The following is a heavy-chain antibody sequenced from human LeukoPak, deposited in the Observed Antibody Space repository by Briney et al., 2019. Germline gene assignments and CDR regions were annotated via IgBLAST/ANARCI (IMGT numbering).Heavy chain of an antibody. CDR3: ARPQEEDGYNYNWAFDY. V-gene: IGHV1-18*01. CDR1: VYTFTSYG. D-gene: IGHD5-24*01. CDR2: ISAYNGNT. Sequence: ASLKVSCKPSVYTFTSYGINWVRQAPGQGLEWMGRISAYNGNTSYAQELQGKVTLTTHTSTTTAYMELRSLRSDDTAVYYCARPQEEDGYNYNWAFDYWGQGTQVTVS. J-gene: IGHJ4*02.